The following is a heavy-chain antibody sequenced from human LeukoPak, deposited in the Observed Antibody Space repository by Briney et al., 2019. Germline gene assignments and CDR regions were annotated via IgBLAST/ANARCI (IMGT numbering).Heavy chain of an antibody. CDR1: GFTFDDYG. D-gene: IGHD5-12*01. CDR3: ARFVGLRLNYYYYGMDV. Sequence: PGGSLRLSCAASGFTFDDYGMSWVRQAPGKGLEWVSGINWNGGSTGYADSVKGRFTISRDNAKNSLYLQMNSLRAEDTALYHCARFVGLRLNYYYYGMDVWGQGTTVTVSS. CDR2: INWNGGST. V-gene: IGHV3-20*01. J-gene: IGHJ6*02.